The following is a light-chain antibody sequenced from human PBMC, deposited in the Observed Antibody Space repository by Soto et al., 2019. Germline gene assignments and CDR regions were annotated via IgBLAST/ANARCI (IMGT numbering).Light chain of an antibody. V-gene: IGKV3-15*01. CDR3: QQYQNWPA. CDR2: GPA. Sequence: EIVMTQSPATLSVSPGERATLSCRASQSVFSSLAWYQQKPGQAPRLPIYGPATRATGIPDRFSGSGSGTEFTLTISSLQSEDFAVYYCQQYQNWPAFGQGTKVEIK. CDR1: QSVFSS. J-gene: IGKJ1*01.